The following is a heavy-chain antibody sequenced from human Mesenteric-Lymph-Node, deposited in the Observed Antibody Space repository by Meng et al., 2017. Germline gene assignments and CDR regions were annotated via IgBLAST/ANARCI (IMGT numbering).Heavy chain of an antibody. Sequence: GGSLRLSCAASRFRFSTYGMSWVRQAPGRGLEWVSGISESGGTAYYVDSVKGRFTVSRDNSKSMLFLQMSSLRAEDTAIYYCAKLQHREQQLTYFDYWGQGTLVTVSS. CDR2: ISESGGTA. V-gene: IGHV3-23*01. CDR1: RFRFSTYG. D-gene: IGHD6-13*01. J-gene: IGHJ4*02. CDR3: AKLQHREQQLTYFDY.